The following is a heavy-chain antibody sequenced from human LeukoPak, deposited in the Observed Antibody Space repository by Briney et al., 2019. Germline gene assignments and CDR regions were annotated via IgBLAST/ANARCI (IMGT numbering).Heavy chain of an antibody. J-gene: IGHJ4*02. Sequence: GGSLRLSCAASGFTFSNAWMNWVRQAPGKGPEWVGRIKSKTDGGTTDYAAPVKGRFTISRDDSKNTLYLQMNSLKTEDTAVYYCTTDLTYYYDSSGYYPPGDYWGQGTLVTVSS. CDR2: IKSKTDGGTT. CDR1: GFTFSNAW. CDR3: TTDLTYYYDSSGYYPPGDY. V-gene: IGHV3-15*07. D-gene: IGHD3-22*01.